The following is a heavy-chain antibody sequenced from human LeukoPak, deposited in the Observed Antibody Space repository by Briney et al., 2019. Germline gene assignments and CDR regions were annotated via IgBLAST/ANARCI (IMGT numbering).Heavy chain of an antibody. CDR1: GYTFTSYY. CDR3: ARGSIVGAKTLGFGAFDI. J-gene: IGHJ3*02. V-gene: IGHV1-46*01. CDR2: INPSGGSR. Sequence: APVKVSCKASGYTFTSYYMHWVRQAPGQGLEWMGIINPSGGSRSYAQKFQGRVTMTRDTSTSTVYMELSSLRSEDTAVYYCARGSIVGAKTLGFGAFDIWGQGTMVTVSS. D-gene: IGHD1-26*01.